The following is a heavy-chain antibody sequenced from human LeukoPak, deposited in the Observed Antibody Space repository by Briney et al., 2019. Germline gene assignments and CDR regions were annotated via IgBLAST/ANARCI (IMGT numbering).Heavy chain of an antibody. J-gene: IGHJ4*02. V-gene: IGHV4-30-2*01. CDR2: IYHSGST. Sequence: PSETLSLTCAVSGGSISSGGYSWSWIRQPPGKGLEWIGYIYHSGSTYYNPSLKSRVTISVDRSKNQFSLKLSSVTAADTAVYYCARGRDLNFDYWGQGTLVTVSS. CDR3: ARGRDLNFDY. CDR1: GGSISSGGYS.